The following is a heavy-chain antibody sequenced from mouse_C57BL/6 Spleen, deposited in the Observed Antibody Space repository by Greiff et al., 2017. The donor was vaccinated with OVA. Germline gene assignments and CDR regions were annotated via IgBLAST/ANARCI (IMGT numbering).Heavy chain of an antibody. CDR2: INPSNGGP. J-gene: IGHJ3*01. D-gene: IGHD2-14*01. CDR3: ARIGGFAY. CDR1: GYTFTSYW. V-gene: IGHV1-53*01. Sequence: QVQLQQPGTELVKPGASGYTFTSYWMHWVKQRPGQGLEWIGNINPSNGGPNYNETFKSKATLTVDKSSSTAYMQLSSLTSEDSAVYYCARIGGFAYWGQGTLVTVSA.